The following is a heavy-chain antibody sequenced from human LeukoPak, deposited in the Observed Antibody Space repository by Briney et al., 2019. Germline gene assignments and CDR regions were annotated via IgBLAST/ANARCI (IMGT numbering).Heavy chain of an antibody. CDR3: ARDMEPTYYYDSSGFLP. J-gene: IGHJ3*01. CDR1: GYTFTSYA. V-gene: IGHV7-4-1*02. CDR2: INTNTGNP. Sequence: ASVKVSCKASGYTFTSYAMNWVRQAPGQGLEWMGWINTNTGNPTYAQGFTGRFVFSLDTSVSTAYLQISSLKAEDTAVYYCARDMEPTYYYDSSGFLPWGQGTMVTVSS. D-gene: IGHD3-22*01.